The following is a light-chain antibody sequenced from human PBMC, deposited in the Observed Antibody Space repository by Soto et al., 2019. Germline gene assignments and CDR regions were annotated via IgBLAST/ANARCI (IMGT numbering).Light chain of an antibody. CDR3: QSYDSSLSAL. V-gene: IGLV1-40*01. CDR1: SSNIGAGYD. J-gene: IGLJ3*02. CDR2: GNS. Sequence: QSVLTQPPSVSGAPGQRVTISCTGSSSNIGAGYDVDWNQQLPGTAPKLLIYGNSNRPSGVPDRFSGSKSGTSASLTITGLQAEDEADYYCQSYDSSLSALFGGGTRLTVL.